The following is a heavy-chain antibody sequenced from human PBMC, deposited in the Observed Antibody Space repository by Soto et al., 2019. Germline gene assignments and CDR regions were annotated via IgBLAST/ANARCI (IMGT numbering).Heavy chain of an antibody. CDR2: ISASGGST. CDR3: AKGGRQWLVTSDFNY. Sequence: PGGSLRLSCAASGFTFSSYAMSWVRQAPGKGLEWVSAISASGGSTYYADSVKGRFTISRDNSKNTLYLQMNSLRAEDTAVYYCAKGGRQWLVTSDFNYWGQGALVTVSS. CDR1: GFTFSSYA. V-gene: IGHV3-23*01. J-gene: IGHJ4*02. D-gene: IGHD6-19*01.